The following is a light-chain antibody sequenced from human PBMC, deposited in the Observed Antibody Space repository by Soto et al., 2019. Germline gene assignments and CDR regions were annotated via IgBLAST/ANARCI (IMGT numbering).Light chain of an antibody. J-gene: IGLJ1*01. CDR1: SSDVGGYNY. CDR2: EVS. CDR3: SSYISSSTRV. Sequence: SALTQPASVSGSPGQSITISCTGTSSDVGGYNYVSWYQQHPGKAPKLMIYEVSNRPSGVSNRFSGSKSGNTASLTISGLQAEDEADYYCSSYISSSTRVFGTGTKVTVL. V-gene: IGLV2-14*01.